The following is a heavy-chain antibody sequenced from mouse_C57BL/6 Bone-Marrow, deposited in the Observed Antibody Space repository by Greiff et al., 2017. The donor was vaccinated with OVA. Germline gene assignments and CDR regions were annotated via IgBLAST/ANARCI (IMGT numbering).Heavy chain of an antibody. CDR2: INSDGGST. V-gene: IGHV5-2*01. CDR3: ARHEGSNWYFDV. J-gene: IGHJ1*03. CDR1: EYEFPSHD. Sequence: EVQLKESGGGLVQPGESLKLSCESNEYEFPSHDMSWVRKTPEQRLELVAAINSDGGSTYYPATMERRFIISRDNTKKTLYLQMSSLRSEDTALYYCARHEGSNWYFDVWGTGTTVTVSS.